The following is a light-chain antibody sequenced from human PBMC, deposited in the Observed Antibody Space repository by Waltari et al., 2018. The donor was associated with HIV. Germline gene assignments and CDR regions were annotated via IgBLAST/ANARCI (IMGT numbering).Light chain of an antibody. J-gene: IGLJ3*02. V-gene: IGLV1-44*01. Sequence: QSVLTHSPSASATPGLTVTIHCARRNSHICPYSVNWYQHLPETAPKTLLYTRNQRPSGVPDRFSGSVSGTSASLTITGLQPADEAYYYCASWDDTFNGPVFGGGTKLTVL. CDR3: ASWDDTFNGPV. CDR1: NSHICPYS. CDR2: TRN.